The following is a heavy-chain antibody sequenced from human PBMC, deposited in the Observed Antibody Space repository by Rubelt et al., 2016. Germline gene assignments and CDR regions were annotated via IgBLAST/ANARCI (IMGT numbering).Heavy chain of an antibody. Sequence: QVQLVQSGAEVKKPGASVKVSCKASGYIFTSYDINWVRQASGQGLEWMGWMNPNSGNTGYAQKFQGRVTMIEDKPTDTAYMELSSLRSEDTAVYYCATVKHLSLESWGQGTLVTVSS. CDR3: ATVKHLSLES. J-gene: IGHJ4*02. V-gene: IGHV1-8*01. CDR2: MNPNSGNT. CDR1: GYIFTSYD.